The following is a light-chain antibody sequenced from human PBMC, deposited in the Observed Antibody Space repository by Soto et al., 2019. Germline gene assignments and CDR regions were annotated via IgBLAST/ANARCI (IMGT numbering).Light chain of an antibody. J-gene: IGKJ4*01. CDR3: QPYNNWPLT. V-gene: IGKV3-15*01. CDR1: QGIGDT. Sequence: THSPSTLSVSPGEAATLSCRASQGIGDTLAWYQHKPGQTPRLLIYDTSTRATGVPTRFSGSRYGAEFNLTINSLQSEDFAVYYCQPYNNWPLTFGGGTKVDIK. CDR2: DTS.